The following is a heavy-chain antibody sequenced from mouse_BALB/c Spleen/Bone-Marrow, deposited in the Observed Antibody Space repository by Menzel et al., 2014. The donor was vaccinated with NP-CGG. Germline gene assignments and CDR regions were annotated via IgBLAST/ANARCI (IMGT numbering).Heavy chain of an antibody. D-gene: IGHD2-1*01. CDR3: ARFGNYEGFAY. CDR1: GYSFTNYW. V-gene: IGHV1S82*01. J-gene: IGHJ3*01. Sequence: VQLVESGAELVRPGASVKLSCKASGYSFTNYWMNWVKQRPGQGLVWIGMIHPSDSETRLNQKFKDKATLTVDKSSSTAYMQLKNPTSEDSAVYYCARFGNYEGFAYWGQGTLVTVSA. CDR2: IHPSDSET.